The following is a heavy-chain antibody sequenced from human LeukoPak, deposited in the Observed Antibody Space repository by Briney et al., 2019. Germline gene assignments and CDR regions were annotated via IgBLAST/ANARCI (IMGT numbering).Heavy chain of an antibody. CDR3: ARTYDFGRGPPGDAFDN. J-gene: IGHJ3*02. Sequence: GGSLRLSCAASGFTYTMFGMNWVRQAPGKGLEWVSYIDARSGIVYYADSVQGRFTISRDDAKDSVFLQMNSLRVDDTAVYYCARTYDFGRGPPGDAFDNWGQGTLVTVPS. V-gene: IGHV3-48*01. D-gene: IGHD3-3*01. CDR1: GFTYTMFG. CDR2: IDARSGIV.